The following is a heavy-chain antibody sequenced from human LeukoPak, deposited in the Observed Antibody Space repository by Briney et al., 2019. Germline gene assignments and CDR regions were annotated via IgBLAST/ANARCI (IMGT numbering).Heavy chain of an antibody. J-gene: IGHJ4*02. V-gene: IGHV4-61*02. CDR3: ARGGYCSSTSCSHY. CDR2: IYTSGST. D-gene: IGHD2-2*01. Sequence: TSQTLSLTCTVSGGSNSSGSYYWSWIRQPAGKGLEWIGRIYTSGSTNYNPSLKSRVTISVDTSKNQFSLKLSSVTAADTAVYYCARGGYCSSTSCSHYWGQGTLVTVSS. CDR1: GGSNSSGSYY.